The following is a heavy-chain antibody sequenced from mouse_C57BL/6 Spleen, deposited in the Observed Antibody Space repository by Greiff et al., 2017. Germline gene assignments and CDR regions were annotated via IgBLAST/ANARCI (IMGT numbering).Heavy chain of an antibody. J-gene: IGHJ2*01. CDR1: GFTFSSYG. CDR2: ISSGGSYT. Sequence: DVMLVESGGDLVKPGGSLKLSCAASGFTFSSYGMSWVRQTPDKRLEWVATISSGGSYTYYPDSVKGRFTISRDNAKNTLYLQMSSLKSEDTAMYYCARRGPTGTGGFDYWGQGTTLTVSS. CDR3: ARRGPTGTGGFDY. V-gene: IGHV5-6*02. D-gene: IGHD4-1*02.